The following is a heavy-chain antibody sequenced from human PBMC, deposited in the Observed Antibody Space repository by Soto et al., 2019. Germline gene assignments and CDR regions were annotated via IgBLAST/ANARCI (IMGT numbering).Heavy chain of an antibody. V-gene: IGHV3-30*18. CDR2: VSYDGNHD. J-gene: IGHJ6*02. CDR1: GFTFNKFG. CDR3: VKERADFVTVPHATSGMDV. D-gene: IGHD3-3*01. Sequence: QVHLVESGGGVVQPGGSLRLSCTASGFTFNKFGMHWVRQTPGKGLEWVAAVSYDGNHDFYADSVRGRLIISGDNSKNTLYLQLNTLKPDDTAVYYCVKERADFVTVPHATSGMDVWGPGTTVTVSS.